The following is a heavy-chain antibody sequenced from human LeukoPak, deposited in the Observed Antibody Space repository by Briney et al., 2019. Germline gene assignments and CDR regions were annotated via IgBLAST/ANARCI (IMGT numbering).Heavy chain of an antibody. J-gene: IGHJ4*02. V-gene: IGHV3-23*01. CDR2: ISGSGGST. CDR3: ARVGGEIDY. D-gene: IGHD2-15*01. CDR1: GFTFSSYA. Sequence: GGSLRLSCAASGFTFSSYAMSWVRQAPGKGLEWVSGISGSGGSTYYTDSVKGRFTISRDNSKNTLYLQMNSLRAEDTAVYYCARVGGEIDYWGQGTLVTVSS.